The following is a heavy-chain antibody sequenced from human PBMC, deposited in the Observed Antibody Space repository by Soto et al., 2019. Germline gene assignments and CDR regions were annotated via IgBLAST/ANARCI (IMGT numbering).Heavy chain of an antibody. J-gene: IGHJ6*03. Sequence: SETLSLTCAVYGGSFSGYYWSWIRQPPGKGLEWIGEINHSGSTNYNPSLKSRVTISVDTSKNQFSLKLSSVTAADTAVYYCARKPRELTVTTLYYYMDVWGKGTTVTVSS. CDR3: ARKPRELTVTTLYYYMDV. D-gene: IGHD4-17*01. CDR2: INHSGST. CDR1: GGSFSGYY. V-gene: IGHV4-34*01.